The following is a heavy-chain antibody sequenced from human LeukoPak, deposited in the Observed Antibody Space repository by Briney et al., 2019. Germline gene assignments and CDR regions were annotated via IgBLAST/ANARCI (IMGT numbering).Heavy chain of an antibody. D-gene: IGHD5-24*01. CDR2: IYTSGST. J-gene: IGHJ4*02. V-gene: IGHV4-61*02. CDR1: GGSISSGSDY. CDR3: ASRGH. Sequence: PSETLSLTCTVSGGSISSGSDYWSWIRQPAGRGLEWIGRIYTSGSTNYNPSLKSRVTISVDTSKNQFSLKLSSVTAADTAVYYCASRGHWGQGTLVTVSS.